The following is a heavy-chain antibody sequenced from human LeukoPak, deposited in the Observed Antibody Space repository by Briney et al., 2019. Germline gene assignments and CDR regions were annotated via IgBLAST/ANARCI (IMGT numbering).Heavy chain of an antibody. J-gene: IGHJ4*02. CDR2: IYYSGGT. CDR3: ARFCSTTSCPKYYFDD. CDR1: GGSISSHY. D-gene: IGHD2-2*01. Sequence: SNTLSLTCTVSGGSISSHYWSWIRQPPGRALEWIGYIYYSGGTNYNPSLESRITVSVDTARNQFSLKLTSVTAADTAVYYCARFCSTTSCPKYYFDDWGQGTLVTVSS. V-gene: IGHV4-59*07.